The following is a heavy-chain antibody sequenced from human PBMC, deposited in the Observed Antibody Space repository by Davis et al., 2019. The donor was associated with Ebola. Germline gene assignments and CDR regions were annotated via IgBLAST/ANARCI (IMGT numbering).Heavy chain of an antibody. D-gene: IGHD4-17*01. CDR1: GYSFSNYG. J-gene: IGHJ6*03. CDR3: ARVGDPTVTTYFHFMDV. V-gene: IGHV1-18*01. CDR2: ISVDSGYT. Sequence: ASVKVSCKASGYSFSNYGISWVRQAPGRGLEWVGWISVDSGYTTSVQHFQDRVTMTTDTPTNTASLELKILRSDDTAVYYCARVGDPTVTTYFHFMDVWGKGTTVTVSS.